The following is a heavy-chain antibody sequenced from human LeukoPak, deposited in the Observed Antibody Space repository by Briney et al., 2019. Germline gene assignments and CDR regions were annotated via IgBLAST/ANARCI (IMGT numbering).Heavy chain of an antibody. Sequence: GGSLRLSCAASGFTFSSYAMHWVRQAPGKGLEWVAVISYDGSNKYYADSVKGRFTISRDNSKNTLYLQMNSLRAEDTAVYYCARDRGLGYCSSTSCLGAEYFQHWGQGTLVTVSS. CDR3: ARDRGLGYCSSTSCLGAEYFQH. CDR1: GFTFSSYA. J-gene: IGHJ1*01. CDR2: ISYDGSNK. V-gene: IGHV3-30-3*01. D-gene: IGHD2-2*01.